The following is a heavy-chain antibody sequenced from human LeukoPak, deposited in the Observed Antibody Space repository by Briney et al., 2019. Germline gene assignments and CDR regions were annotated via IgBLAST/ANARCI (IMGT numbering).Heavy chain of an antibody. CDR3: ARGKIIWSTPGGNWFDP. J-gene: IGHJ5*02. D-gene: IGHD5/OR15-5a*01. CDR2: INHSGST. CDR1: GGSISSSSYY. V-gene: IGHV4-39*07. Sequence: SETLSLTCTVSGGSISSSSYYWGWIRQPPGKGLEWIGEINHSGSTKYNPSLKSRVTISVDTSKNQFSLKLSSVTAADTAAYYCARGKIIWSTPGGNWFDPWGQGTLVTVSS.